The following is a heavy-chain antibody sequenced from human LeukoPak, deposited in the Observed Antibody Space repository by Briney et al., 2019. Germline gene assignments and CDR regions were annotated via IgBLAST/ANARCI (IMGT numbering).Heavy chain of an antibody. CDR3: ASQRGLWYFDY. J-gene: IGHJ4*02. V-gene: IGHV4-59*08. CDR2: IYYSGST. D-gene: IGHD3-10*01. Sequence: PSETLSLTCTASGGSISSYYWSWIRQPPGKGLEWIGYIYYSGSTNYNPSLKSRVTISVDTSKNQFSLKLSSVTAADTAVYYCASQRGLWYFDYWGQGTLVTVSS. CDR1: GGSISSYY.